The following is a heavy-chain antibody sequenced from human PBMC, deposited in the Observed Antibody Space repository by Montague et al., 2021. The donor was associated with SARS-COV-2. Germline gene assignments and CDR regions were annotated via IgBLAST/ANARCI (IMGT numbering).Heavy chain of an antibody. Sequence: SVKVSCKVSEYSLNEFSLQMHWVRQAPGKGLEWMGEFDSEDGETTYAQKFQGRVTMTEDRSTDTPYMELSSLRSDDTAVYYCATLGLEVITYAFAIWGQGTIVTVSS. J-gene: IGHJ3*02. CDR3: ATLGLEVITYAFAI. CDR1: EYSLNEFS. V-gene: IGHV1-24*01. CDR2: FDSEDGET. D-gene: IGHD3-22*01.